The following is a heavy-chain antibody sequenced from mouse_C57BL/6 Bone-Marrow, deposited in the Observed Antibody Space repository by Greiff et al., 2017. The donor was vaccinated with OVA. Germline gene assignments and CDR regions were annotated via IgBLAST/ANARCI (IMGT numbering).Heavy chain of an antibody. Sequence: EVHLVESGGGLVKPGGSLKLSCAASGFTFSSYAMSWVRQTPEKRLEWVATISDGGSYTYYPDNVKGRFTISRDNAKNNLYLQMSHLKSEDTAMYYCAKEGANWDNYWGQGTTLTVSS. J-gene: IGHJ2*01. V-gene: IGHV5-4*01. D-gene: IGHD4-1*01. CDR2: ISDGGSYT. CDR3: AKEGANWDNY. CDR1: GFTFSSYA.